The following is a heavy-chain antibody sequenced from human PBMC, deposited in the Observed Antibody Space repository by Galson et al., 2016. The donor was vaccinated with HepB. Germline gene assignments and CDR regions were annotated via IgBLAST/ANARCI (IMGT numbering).Heavy chain of an antibody. D-gene: IGHD2-8*02. CDR1: GFTFVSFN. Sequence: SLRLSCAASGFTFVSFNMNWIRQAPGKGLEWVASITSRSTYSHYADSVRGRFSVSRDNAKNSLYLQMNSLRAEDTAVYYCAREVGRYCAGNHCYSPNYYSGMDVWGHGTTVTVSS. J-gene: IGHJ6*02. V-gene: IGHV3-21*01. CDR3: AREVGRYCAGNHCYSPNYYSGMDV. CDR2: ITSRSTYS.